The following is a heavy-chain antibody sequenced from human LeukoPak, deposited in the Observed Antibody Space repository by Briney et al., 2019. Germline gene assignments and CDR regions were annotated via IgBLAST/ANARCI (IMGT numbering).Heavy chain of an antibody. CDR2: ISAYNGDT. Sequence: ASVKVSCKPSGYTFTAYYVHWVRQAPGQGLEWLGWISAYNGDTHYAQKFQGRVTMTTDTSTTTAYMELMSLRSDDTAVYYCARDPSNSSGWYWYLDLWGRGTLVTVSS. V-gene: IGHV1-18*04. D-gene: IGHD6-19*01. J-gene: IGHJ2*01. CDR3: ARDPSNSSGWYWYLDL. CDR1: GYTFTAYY.